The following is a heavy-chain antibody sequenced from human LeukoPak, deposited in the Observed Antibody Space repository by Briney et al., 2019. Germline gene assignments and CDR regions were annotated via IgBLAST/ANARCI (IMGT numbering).Heavy chain of an antibody. Sequence: SVKVSCKASGYTFTCYGISWVRQAPGQGLEWMGGIIPIFGTANYAQKFQGRVTITADESTSTAYMELSSLRSEDTAVYYCATIDRRGYAPSHYWGQGTLVTVSS. CDR3: ATIDRRGYAPSHY. V-gene: IGHV1-69*13. D-gene: IGHD2-2*01. J-gene: IGHJ4*02. CDR1: GYTFTCYG. CDR2: IIPIFGTA.